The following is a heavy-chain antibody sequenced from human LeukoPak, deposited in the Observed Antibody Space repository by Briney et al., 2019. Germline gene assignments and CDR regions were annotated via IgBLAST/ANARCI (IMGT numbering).Heavy chain of an antibody. Sequence: PSETLSLTCTVSGGSISSRSYYWGWIRQPPGKGLEWIGSIYYSGSTYYNPSLQSRVTISVDTSKNQFSLRLSSVTAADTAVYYCAREGGLRYFDWLFDYFDYWGQGTLVTVSS. CDR3: AREGGLRYFDWLFDYFDY. CDR1: GGSISSRSYY. D-gene: IGHD3-9*01. CDR2: IYYSGST. V-gene: IGHV4-39*02. J-gene: IGHJ4*02.